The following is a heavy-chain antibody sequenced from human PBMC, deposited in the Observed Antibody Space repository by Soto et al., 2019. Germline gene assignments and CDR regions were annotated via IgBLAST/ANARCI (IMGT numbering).Heavy chain of an antibody. CDR3: ARAPDSRLYYYYYGMDV. D-gene: IGHD2-15*01. CDR2: IIPIFGTA. J-gene: IGHJ6*02. Sequence: QVQLVQSGAEVKKPGSSVKVSCKASGGTFRSYAISWVRQAPGQGLEWMGGIIPIFGTANYAQKFQGRVTITADESTSTAYMELSSLRSEDTAVYYCARAPDSRLYYYYYGMDVWGQGTTGTVSS. V-gene: IGHV1-69*01. CDR1: GGTFRSYA.